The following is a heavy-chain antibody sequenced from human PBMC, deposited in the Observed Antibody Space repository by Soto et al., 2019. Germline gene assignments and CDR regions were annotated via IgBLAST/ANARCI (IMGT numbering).Heavy chain of an antibody. CDR2: IYYSWST. J-gene: IGHJ4*02. CDR1: GGSISSYY. CDR3: AYSGSYFPYYFDY. Sequence: QVQLQESGPGLVKPSETLSLTCTVSGGSISSYYWSWIRQPPGKGLEWIGYIYYSWSTNYNPSLQRRVTISVDTSKNQFSLKLTSVTAADTAVYYCAYSGSYFPYYFDYWGQGTLVTVSS. D-gene: IGHD3-10*01. V-gene: IGHV4-59*01.